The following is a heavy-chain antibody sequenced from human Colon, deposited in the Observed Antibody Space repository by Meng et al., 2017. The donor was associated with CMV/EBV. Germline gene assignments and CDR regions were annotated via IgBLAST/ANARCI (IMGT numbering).Heavy chain of an antibody. CDR3: ATISGGVFDF. Sequence: QVQLVKSAAEVKKPGASVKVSCKTSGYTLPGYFMFWVRQAPGQGLEWMGSLNPNSGDTNSAQKFHGRLTMTRDTSIHTAYMELGSLRSDDTAVYYCATISGGVFDFWRQGTLVTVSS. CDR1: GYTLPGYF. CDR2: LNPNSGDT. V-gene: IGHV1-2*02. D-gene: IGHD3-10*01. J-gene: IGHJ4*02.